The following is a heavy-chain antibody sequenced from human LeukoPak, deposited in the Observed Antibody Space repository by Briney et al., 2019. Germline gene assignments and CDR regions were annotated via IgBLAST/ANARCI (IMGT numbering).Heavy chain of an antibody. J-gene: IGHJ4*02. V-gene: IGHV4-4*07. D-gene: IGHD1-26*01. CDR1: GDSITSYY. CDR3: ARTSGSYFDY. CDR2: FYTSGST. Sequence: ASETLSLTCTVSGDSITSYYWSWIRQPAGKGLEWIGRFYTSGSTNYNPSLKSQVTMSVDTSKNQFSLKLTSVTAADTAVYYCARTSGSYFDYWGQGSLVTVSS.